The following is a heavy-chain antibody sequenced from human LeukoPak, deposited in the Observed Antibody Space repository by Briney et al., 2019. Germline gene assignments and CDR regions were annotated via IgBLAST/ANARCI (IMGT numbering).Heavy chain of an antibody. J-gene: IGHJ4*02. CDR2: IRSKAYGGTT. V-gene: IGHV3-49*04. CDR1: GFTFGDYA. Sequence: GGSLRLSCSSSGFTFGDYAMTWVRQAPGKGLEWVGVIRSKAYGGTTDYAASVKGRFTISRDDSKSVAYLQMNSLNTDDTALYYCTRYYYGSGSYYTFVSWGQGTLVTVSS. D-gene: IGHD3-10*01. CDR3: TRYYYGSGSYYTFVS.